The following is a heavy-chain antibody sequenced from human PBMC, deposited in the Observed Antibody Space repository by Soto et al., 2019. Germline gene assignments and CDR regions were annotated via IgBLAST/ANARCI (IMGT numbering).Heavy chain of an antibody. Sequence: QVQLVQSGAEVKKPGSSVKVSCKASGGTFSSYAIDWLRQAPGQGLEWMGGIIPIFGTADYAQKFQGRVTITADESTNTAYMELSSLRSEDTAVYYCSRGQTGGGWGSYFDYWGQGTLVTVSS. V-gene: IGHV1-69*12. J-gene: IGHJ4*02. CDR3: SRGQTGGGWGSYFDY. CDR2: IIPIFGTA. D-gene: IGHD3-16*01. CDR1: GGTFSSYA.